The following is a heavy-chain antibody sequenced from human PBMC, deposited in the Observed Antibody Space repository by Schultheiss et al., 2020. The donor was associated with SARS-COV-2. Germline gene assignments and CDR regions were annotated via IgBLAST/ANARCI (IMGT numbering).Heavy chain of an antibody. CDR1: GGTFSSYT. Sequence: SVKVSCKASGGTFSSYTISWVRQAPGQGLEWMGRIIPILGIANYAQKFQGRVTITADKSTSTAYMERSCLRSENTAVYYCARDPPSGPFDYWGQGTLVTVAS. V-gene: IGHV1-69*04. J-gene: IGHJ4*02. CDR2: IIPILGIA. CDR3: ARDPPSGPFDY.